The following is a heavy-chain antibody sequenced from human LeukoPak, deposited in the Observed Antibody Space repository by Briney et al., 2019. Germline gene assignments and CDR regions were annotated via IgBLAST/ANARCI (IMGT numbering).Heavy chain of an antibody. CDR3: AGKYYDILTGYYTLHFDY. CDR2: IIPIFGTA. CDR1: GGTFSSYA. Sequence: SVKVSCKAPGGTFSSYAISWVRQAPGQGLEWMGGIIPIFGTANYAQKFQGRVTITADESTSTAYMELSSLRSEDTAVYYCAGKYYDILTGYYTLHFDYWGQGTLVTVSS. J-gene: IGHJ4*02. D-gene: IGHD3-9*01. V-gene: IGHV1-69*13.